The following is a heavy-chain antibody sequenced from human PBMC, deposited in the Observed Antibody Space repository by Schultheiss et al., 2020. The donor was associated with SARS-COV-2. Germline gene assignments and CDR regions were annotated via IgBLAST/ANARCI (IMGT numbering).Heavy chain of an antibody. CDR1: GFTFSSYS. D-gene: IGHD2-2*01. Sequence: GGSLRLSCAASGFTFSSYSMNWVRQAPGKGLEWVAVISYDGSNKYYADSVKGRFTISRDNSKNTLYLQMNSLRAEDTALYYCATLKPRYCSSTSCPTPWGQGTLVTVSS. V-gene: IGHV3-30*03. CDR3: ATLKPRYCSSTSCPTP. J-gene: IGHJ5*02. CDR2: ISYDGSNK.